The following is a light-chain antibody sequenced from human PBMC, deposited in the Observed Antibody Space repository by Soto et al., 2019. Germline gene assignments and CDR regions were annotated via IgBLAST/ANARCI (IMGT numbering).Light chain of an antibody. CDR2: GNS. CDR1: SSNIGAGYD. J-gene: IGLJ2*01. V-gene: IGLV1-40*01. CDR3: QSYDSRLSGWV. Sequence: QSVLTQPPSVSGAPGQRVTISCTGRSSNIGAGYDVHWYQQLPGTAPKLLIYGNSNRPSGVPDRFSGSKSGTSASLAITGLQAEDEADYYCQSYDSRLSGWVFGGGTKLPVL.